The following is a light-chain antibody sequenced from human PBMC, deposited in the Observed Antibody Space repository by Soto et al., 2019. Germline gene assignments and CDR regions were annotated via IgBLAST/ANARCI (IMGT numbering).Light chain of an antibody. J-gene: IGLJ3*02. CDR3: QSYDNRLSGSWV. CDR1: STNIGAGYD. V-gene: IGLV1-40*01. Sequence: QSVLTQPPSVSGAPGLRVTISCTGGSTNIGAGYDVHWYQQLPGRAPKLLVYGDNNRPSGVPDRFSGSKSGTSASLAITGLLPEDEADYYCQSYDNRLSGSWVFDGGTKVTGL. CDR2: GDN.